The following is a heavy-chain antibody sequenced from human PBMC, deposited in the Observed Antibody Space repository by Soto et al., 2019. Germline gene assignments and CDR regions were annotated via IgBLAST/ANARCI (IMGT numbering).Heavy chain of an antibody. D-gene: IGHD6-25*01. CDR2: IHFTGNT. Sequence: SETLSLTCSASGGSITSSSHFRGWVRQPPGKGLELIGTIHFTGNTYYTPYLKSRLTMSIDTSKNEFSLRLNSVTAADTAVYYCAGQTFTIAAASYARSNWFDPWGPGTLVTV. CDR1: GGSITSSSHF. V-gene: IGHV4-39*01. CDR3: AGQTFTIAAASYARSNWFDP. J-gene: IGHJ5*02.